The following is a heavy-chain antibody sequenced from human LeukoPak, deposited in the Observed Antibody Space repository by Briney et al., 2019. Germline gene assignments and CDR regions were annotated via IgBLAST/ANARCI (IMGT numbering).Heavy chain of an antibody. V-gene: IGHV1-2*04. CDR1: GYTFTGYY. Sequence: ASVKVSCKASGYTFTGYYMHWVRQAPGQGLEWMGWINPNSGGTNYAQKFQGWVTMTRDTSISTAYMELSRLRSDDTAVYYCAGAGTPVDTAMDYWGQGTLVTVSS. J-gene: IGHJ4*02. CDR3: AGAGTPVDTAMDY. D-gene: IGHD5-18*01. CDR2: INPNSGGT.